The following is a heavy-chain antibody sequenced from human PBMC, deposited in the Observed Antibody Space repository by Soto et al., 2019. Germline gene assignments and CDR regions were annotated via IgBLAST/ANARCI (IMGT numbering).Heavy chain of an antibody. CDR2: ISYDGSNK. D-gene: IGHD3-3*01. CDR3: AKEVWSGPMDV. Sequence: QVQLVESGGGVVQPGRSLRLSCAASGFTFSSYGVHWVRQAPGKGLEWVAVISYDGSNKYYADSVKGRFTISRDNSKNTLYLQMNSLRAEDTAVYYCAKEVWSGPMDVWGQGTTVTVSS. J-gene: IGHJ6*02. CDR1: GFTFSSYG. V-gene: IGHV3-30*18.